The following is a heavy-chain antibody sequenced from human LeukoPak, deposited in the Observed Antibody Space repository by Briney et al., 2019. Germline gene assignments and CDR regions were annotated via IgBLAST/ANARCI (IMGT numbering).Heavy chain of an antibody. V-gene: IGHV3-33*01. CDR1: GFTFSSYG. CDR3: VRSAFHAGSGNYYDY. D-gene: IGHD3-22*01. J-gene: IGHJ4*02. Sequence: GGSLRLSCAASGFTFSSYGMHWVRQAPGKGLEWVAVIWYDGSNKYYADSVKGRFTISRDNSKNTLYLQMNSLRAEDTAVYYCVRSAFHAGSGNYYDYWGQGTLVTVSS. CDR2: IWYDGSNK.